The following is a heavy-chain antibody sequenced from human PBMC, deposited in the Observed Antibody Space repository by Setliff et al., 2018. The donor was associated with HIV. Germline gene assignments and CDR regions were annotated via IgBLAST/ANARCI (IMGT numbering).Heavy chain of an antibody. J-gene: IGHJ3*02. CDR1: GFAFSTFD. Sequence: GGSLRLSCAASGFAFSTFDMNRVRQAPGKGLEWVASTKPDGSEGHYVDSVKGRFTISRDNAEGSMYLQMNSLRAEDTAVYFCRGSGDSYAFDMWGQGTMVTVSS. CDR3: RGSGDSYAFDM. CDR2: TKPDGSEG. D-gene: IGHD3-10*01. V-gene: IGHV3-7*03.